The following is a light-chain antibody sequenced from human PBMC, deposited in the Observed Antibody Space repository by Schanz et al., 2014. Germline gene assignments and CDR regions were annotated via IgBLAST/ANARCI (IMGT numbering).Light chain of an antibody. CDR2: GAS. V-gene: IGKV3D-20*02. Sequence: ETVLTQSPGTLSLSPGERATLSCRASQSVSSSYLAWYQQKPGQAPRLLIYGASSRATGIPDRFSGSGSGTDFTLTISRLEPEDFAVYYCQHRGNWPPLTFGGGTKVEIK. J-gene: IGKJ4*01. CDR1: QSVSSSY. CDR3: QHRGNWPPLT.